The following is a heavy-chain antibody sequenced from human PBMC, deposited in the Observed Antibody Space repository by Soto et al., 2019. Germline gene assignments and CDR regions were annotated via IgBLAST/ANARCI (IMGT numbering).Heavy chain of an antibody. J-gene: IGHJ5*02. Sequence: ASVKVSCKASGYTFTSYGISWVRQAPGQGLEWMGWISAYNGNTNYAQKLQGRVTMTTDTSTSTAYMELRSLRSDDTAVYYCARGTYDFWSGYYLFDPWGQGTLVTVYS. V-gene: IGHV1-18*01. CDR3: ARGTYDFWSGYYLFDP. D-gene: IGHD3-3*01. CDR1: GYTFTSYG. CDR2: ISAYNGNT.